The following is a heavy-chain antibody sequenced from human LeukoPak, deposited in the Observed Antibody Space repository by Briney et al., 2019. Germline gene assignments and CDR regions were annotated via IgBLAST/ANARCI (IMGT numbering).Heavy chain of an antibody. Sequence: ASVKVSCKASGYTFTGYYMHWVRQAPGQGLEWMGWINPNSGGTNYAQKFQGRVTMTRDTSISTAYMELSRLRSDDTAVYYCARGVAMVRGVMADDAFDIWGQGTMVTVSS. CDR2: INPNSGGT. J-gene: IGHJ3*02. CDR3: ARGVAMVRGVMADDAFDI. V-gene: IGHV1-2*02. D-gene: IGHD3-10*01. CDR1: GYTFTGYY.